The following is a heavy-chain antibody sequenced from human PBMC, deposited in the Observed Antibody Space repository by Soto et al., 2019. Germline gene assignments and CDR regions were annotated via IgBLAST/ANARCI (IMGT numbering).Heavy chain of an antibody. CDR1: GGSISSYY. V-gene: IGHV4-59*12. CDR2: IYYSGST. D-gene: IGHD2-8*01. CDR3: AGGNGFYGGL. J-gene: IGHJ4*02. Sequence: PSETLSLTCTVSGGSISSYYWSWIRQPPGKGLEWIGDIYYSGSTNYNPSLKSRVTISVDKSNNRFSLKLSSVTAADSAVYYCAGGNGFYGGLWGQGTLVTVSS.